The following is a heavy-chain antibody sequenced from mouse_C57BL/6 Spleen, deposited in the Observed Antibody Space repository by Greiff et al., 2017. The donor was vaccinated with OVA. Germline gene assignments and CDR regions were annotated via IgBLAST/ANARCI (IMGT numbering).Heavy chain of an antibody. V-gene: IGHV5-17*01. CDR1: GFTFSDYG. CDR2: ISSGSSTI. J-gene: IGHJ4*01. Sequence: EVMLVESGGGLVKPGGSLKLSCAASGFTFSDYGMHWVRQAPEKGLEWVAYISSGSSTIYYADTVKGRFTISRDNAKNTLFLQMTSLRSEDTAMYYGANYEGYHYAMEYWGEGTSVTVSS. CDR3: ANYEGYHYAMEY. D-gene: IGHD2-3*01.